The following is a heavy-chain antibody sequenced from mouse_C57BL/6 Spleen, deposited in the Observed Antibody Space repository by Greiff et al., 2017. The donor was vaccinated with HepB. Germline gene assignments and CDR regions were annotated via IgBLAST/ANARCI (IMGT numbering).Heavy chain of an antibody. CDR2: IYPGDGST. V-gene: IGHV1-85*01. D-gene: IGHD1-1*02. J-gene: IGHJ3*01. CDR3: AGSYGGY. CDR1: GYTFTSYE. Sequence: QVQLQQSGPELVKPGASVKLSCKASGYTFTSYEINWVKQRPGQGLEWIGWIYPGDGSTKYNEKFKGKATLTVDTSSSTAYMELHSLTSEDSAVYFCAGSYGGYWGQGTLVTVSA.